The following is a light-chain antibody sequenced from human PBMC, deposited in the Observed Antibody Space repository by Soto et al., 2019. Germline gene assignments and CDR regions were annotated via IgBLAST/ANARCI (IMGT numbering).Light chain of an antibody. CDR3: SSHAGINNVV. CDR1: SSDVGGYNY. V-gene: IGLV2-8*01. CDR2: EVT. J-gene: IGLJ3*02. Sequence: QPVLTQPPSASGSPGQSVTISCTGTSSDVGGYNYVSWYQQHPGKAPKLMIYEVTKRPSGVPDRFSGSKSGNTASLTVSGLLAEDEADYYCSSHAGINNVVFGGGTKVTVL.